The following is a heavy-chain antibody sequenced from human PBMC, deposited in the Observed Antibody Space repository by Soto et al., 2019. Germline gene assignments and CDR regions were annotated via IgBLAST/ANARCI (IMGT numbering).Heavy chain of an antibody. Sequence: GGSLRLSCAASGFTFGSYAMSWVRQAPGKGLEWVSGISAGGDSTYYADSVNGRFTISRDNSKNTLYLQMNSLRGEDTAVYYCAKDLCNDFWSGYYPPPDYYYGMDVWGQGTTVTVSS. J-gene: IGHJ6*02. CDR1: GFTFGSYA. D-gene: IGHD3-3*01. CDR2: ISAGGDST. V-gene: IGHV3-23*01. CDR3: AKDLCNDFWSGYYPPPDYYYGMDV.